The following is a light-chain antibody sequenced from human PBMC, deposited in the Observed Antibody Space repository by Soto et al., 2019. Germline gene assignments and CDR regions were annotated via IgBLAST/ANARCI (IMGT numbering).Light chain of an antibody. V-gene: IGLV4-69*01. CDR1: GGNGSTA. Sequence: QLVLTQSPSASASLGAWVKLPCPRTGGNGSTAIAGHKKQPAKGPRYLMKLKSDGSHLKGNGIPDRFSGSSSGAERYLAISSLQSEDEADYYCQAWDTGTQTYVFGTGTKLTVL. CDR3: QAWDTGTQTYV. CDR2: LKSDGSH. J-gene: IGLJ1*01.